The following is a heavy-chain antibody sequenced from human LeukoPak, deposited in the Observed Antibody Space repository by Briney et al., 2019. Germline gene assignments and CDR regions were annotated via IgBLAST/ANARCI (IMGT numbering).Heavy chain of an antibody. CDR1: GGSISNTNYY. V-gene: IGHV4-39*07. J-gene: IGHJ4*02. CDR3: ARDVPTGYHDY. D-gene: IGHD3-9*01. Sequence: SETLSLTCTVSGGSISNTNYYWGWIRQPPGKGLEWIGSINHSGTTYYNPSLKSRLTISVDTSKNQFSLKLSSVTAAGTAVYYCARDVPTGYHDYWGQGTLVTVSS. CDR2: INHSGTT.